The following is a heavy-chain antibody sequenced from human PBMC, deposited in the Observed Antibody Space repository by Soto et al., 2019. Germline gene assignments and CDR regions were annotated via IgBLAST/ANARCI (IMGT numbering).Heavy chain of an antibody. CDR3: ASVETQRYYYGMDV. V-gene: IGHV1-69*12. Sequence: QVQLVQSGAEVKKPGSSVKVSCKASGGTFSSYAISWVRQAPGQGLEWMGGIIPIFRTADYAQKVQGRVTISAXEXSSTAYMELSSLRSEDTPVYYCASVETQRYYYGMDVWGQGTTVTVSS. D-gene: IGHD2-15*01. CDR2: IIPIFRTA. J-gene: IGHJ6*02. CDR1: GGTFSSYA.